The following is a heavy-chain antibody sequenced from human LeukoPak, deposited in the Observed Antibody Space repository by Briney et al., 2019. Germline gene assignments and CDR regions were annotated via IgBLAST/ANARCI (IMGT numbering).Heavy chain of an antibody. D-gene: IGHD2-15*01. J-gene: IGHJ4*02. CDR3: AREGGTGGYSDY. CDR1: GFTFSSYE. CDR2: ISSSGSTI. Sequence: PGGSLRLSCAASGFTFSSYEMNWVRQAPGKGLERVSYISSSGSTIYYADSVKGRFTISRDNAKNSLYLQMNSLRAEDTAVYYCAREGGTGGYSDYWGQGTLVTVSS. V-gene: IGHV3-48*03.